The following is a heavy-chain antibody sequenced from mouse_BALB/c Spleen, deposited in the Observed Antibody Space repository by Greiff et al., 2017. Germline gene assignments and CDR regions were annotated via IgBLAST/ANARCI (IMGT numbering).Heavy chain of an antibody. CDR1: GYTFTSYY. V-gene: IGHV1S81*02. Sequence: QVQLQQSGPELVKPGASVRISCKASGYTFTSYYIHWVKQRPGQGLEWIGGINPSNGGTNFNEKFKSKATLTVDKSSSTAYMQLSSLTSEDSAVYYCTRGLRGVMDYWGQGTSVTVSS. CDR3: TRGLRGVMDY. CDR2: INPSNGGT. J-gene: IGHJ4*01. D-gene: IGHD1-1*01.